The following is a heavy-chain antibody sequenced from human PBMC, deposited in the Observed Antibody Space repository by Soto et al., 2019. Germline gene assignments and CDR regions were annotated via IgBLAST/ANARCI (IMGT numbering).Heavy chain of an antibody. V-gene: IGHV3-15*01. D-gene: IGHD6-13*01. J-gene: IGHJ6*02. Sequence: GGSLRLSCAASGFTFSNAWMSWVRQAPGKGLEWVGRIKSKTDGGTTDYAAPVKGRFTISRDDSKNTLYLQMNSLKTEDTAVYYCTTLSEGIAAAGKYGMDVWGQGTTVTVSS. CDR3: TTLSEGIAAAGKYGMDV. CDR1: GFTFSNAW. CDR2: IKSKTDGGTT.